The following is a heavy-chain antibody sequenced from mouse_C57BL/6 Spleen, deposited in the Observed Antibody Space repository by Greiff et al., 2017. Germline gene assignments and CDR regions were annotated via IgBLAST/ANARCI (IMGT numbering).Heavy chain of an antibody. D-gene: IGHD2-4*01. CDR1: GFTFSDYY. V-gene: IGHV5-16*01. CDR3: ARQSYCDDGVFDY. CDR2: INHDGSST. J-gene: IGHJ2*01. Sequence: EVKVEESEGGLVQPGSSMKLSCTASGFTFSDYYMAWVRQVPEKGLEWVANINHDGSSTYYLDALKSRFIISRDNAENILYLQVSSLKSEDTAAEYCARQSYCDDGVFDYWGQGTTLTVSS.